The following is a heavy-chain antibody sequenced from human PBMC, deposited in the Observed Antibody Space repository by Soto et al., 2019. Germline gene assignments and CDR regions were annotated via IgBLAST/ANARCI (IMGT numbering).Heavy chain of an antibody. CDR1: GFTFSSYA. Sequence: GGSLRLSCAASGFTFSSYAMNWVRQAPGKGLEWVSGISASGGATFYADSVKGRFTISRDNSKNTLYLQMNSLRAEDTAVYYCAKLNYYDGSGPSDYWGQGTLVTVSS. V-gene: IGHV3-23*01. J-gene: IGHJ4*02. D-gene: IGHD3-22*01. CDR2: ISASGGAT. CDR3: AKLNYYDGSGPSDY.